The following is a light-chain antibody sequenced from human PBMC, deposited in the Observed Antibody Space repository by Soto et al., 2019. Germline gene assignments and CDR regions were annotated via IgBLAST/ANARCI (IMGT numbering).Light chain of an antibody. CDR1: SGSIASNY. J-gene: IGLJ3*02. Sequence: NFMLTQPHSVSESPGKTVTISCTRSSGSIASNYVQLYQQRPGSSPTTVIYEDNQRPSGVPDRFSGSIDSSSNSASLTISGLKTEYEADYYCQSYDSSRSWVFGGGTKLTVL. CDR2: EDN. V-gene: IGLV6-57*01. CDR3: QSYDSSRSWV.